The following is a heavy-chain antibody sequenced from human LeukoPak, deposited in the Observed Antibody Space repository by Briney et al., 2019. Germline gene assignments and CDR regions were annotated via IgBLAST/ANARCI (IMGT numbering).Heavy chain of an antibody. CDR1: GFTYSSYG. CDR3: AKDLYYGFGELDPGGFDY. V-gene: IGHV3-30*18. J-gene: IGHJ4*02. Sequence: GRSLRLSCAASGFTYSSYGMHWVRQGPGKGLEWVAVISYDGSNKYYADSVKGRFTISRDNSKNTLYLQMNSLRAEDTAVYYCAKDLYYGFGELDPGGFDYWGQGTLVTVFS. D-gene: IGHD3-10*01. CDR2: ISYDGSNK.